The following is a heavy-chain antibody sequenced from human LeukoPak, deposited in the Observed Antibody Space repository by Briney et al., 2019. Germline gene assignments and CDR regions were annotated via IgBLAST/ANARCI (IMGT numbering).Heavy chain of an antibody. CDR2: MNPNSGNT. CDR1: GYTFTSYD. V-gene: IGHV1-8*01. D-gene: IGHD3-22*01. J-gene: IGHJ3*02. Sequence: ASVKVSCKASGYTFTSYDINWVRQATGQELEWMGWMNPNSGNTGYAQKFQGWVTMTRDTSISTAYMELSRLRSDDTAVYYCARGGSSDRSVRAFDIWGQGTMVTVSS. CDR3: ARGGSSDRSVRAFDI.